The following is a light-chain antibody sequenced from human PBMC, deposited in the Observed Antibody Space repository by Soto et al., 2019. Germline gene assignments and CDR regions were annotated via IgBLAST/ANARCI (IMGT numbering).Light chain of an antibody. J-gene: IGLJ2*01. V-gene: IGLV1-47*01. CDR1: RSNIGSNH. CDR3: AAWDDSRSGVV. Sequence: QSVLTQPPSVSGTPGRRVTISCSGSRSNIGSNHVYWYQQLPGTAPKLLIYRNNQRPSGVPDRFPGSKSGISASLDFSGLRSEDVAEYYCAAWDDSRSGVVFGGGTKLTVL. CDR2: RNN.